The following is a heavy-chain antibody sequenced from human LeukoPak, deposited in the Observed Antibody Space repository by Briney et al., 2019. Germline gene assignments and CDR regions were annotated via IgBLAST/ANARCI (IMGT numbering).Heavy chain of an antibody. CDR1: GFPFSDFS. D-gene: IGHD2-8*01. CDR3: AKQSYARALGE. V-gene: IGHV3-23*01. Sequence: GGSLRLSCATSGFPFSDFSMSWVRQAPGKGLEWISTTNSGGATTDYAESVKGRFTISRDNSKNILYLQMSSLRVEDTAMYYCAKQSYARALGEGGPGTLVTVSS. CDR2: TNSGGATT. J-gene: IGHJ4*02.